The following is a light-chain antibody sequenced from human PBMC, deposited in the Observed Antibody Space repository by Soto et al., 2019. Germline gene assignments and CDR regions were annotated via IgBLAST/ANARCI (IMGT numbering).Light chain of an antibody. J-gene: IGLJ2*01. V-gene: IGLV2-14*02. CDR1: SSDVGSYIL. Sequence: QSVLTQPASVSGSPGQSLTISCTGSSSDVGSYILVSWYQQHPGKAPKLIIYEGSKRPSGVSDRFSGSKSGNTASLTISGLQAEDEADYYCSSYTVSSAPVIFGGGTKVTVL. CDR3: SSYTVSSAPVI. CDR2: EGS.